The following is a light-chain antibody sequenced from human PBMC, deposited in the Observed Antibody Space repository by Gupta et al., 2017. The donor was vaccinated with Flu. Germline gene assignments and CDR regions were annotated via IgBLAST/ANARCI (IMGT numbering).Light chain of an antibody. CDR2: KDT. J-gene: IGLJ2*01. Sequence: SYELTQPPSVSVSPGQTARITCSGDTLSNQYSYWYQQKPGQAPVLVIYKDTERPSGVPERFSGSSSGNTVTLTICGVQAEDEAAYYCRSAASTGTYFVFGGGTKLTVL. CDR3: RSAASTGTYFV. V-gene: IGLV3-25*03. CDR1: TLSNQY.